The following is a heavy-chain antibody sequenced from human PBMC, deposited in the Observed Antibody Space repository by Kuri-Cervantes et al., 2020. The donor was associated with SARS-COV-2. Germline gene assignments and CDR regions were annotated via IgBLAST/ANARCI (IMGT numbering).Heavy chain of an antibody. D-gene: IGHD6-19*01. J-gene: IGHJ4*02. Sequence: GESLKISCAASGFTFSSYAMHWVRQAPGKGLEWVAVISYDGSNKYYADSVKGRFTISRDNSKNTLQLQMNSLRAEDTAVYYCARDSVFYSSGWYYFDYWGQGTLVTVSS. CDR1: GFTFSSYA. V-gene: IGHV3-30-3*01. CDR3: ARDSVFYSSGWYYFDY. CDR2: ISYDGSNK.